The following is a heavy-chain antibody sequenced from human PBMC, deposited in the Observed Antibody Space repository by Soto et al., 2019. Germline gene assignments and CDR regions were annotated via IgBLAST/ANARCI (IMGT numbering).Heavy chain of an antibody. V-gene: IGHV4-4*02. CDR3: ATGYCHSTSCYRDYFDP. D-gene: IGHD2-2*01. J-gene: IGHJ5*02. Sequence: KSSETLSLTCSVSGGSVNTINYCSWVRQSPGKGLEWIGSISKSGTTNYNPSLKSRVDISMDRSRNQFSLQLTSVTAADTAVYYCATGYCHSTSCYRDYFDPWGQGTLVTVSS. CDR1: GGSVNTINY. CDR2: ISKSGTT.